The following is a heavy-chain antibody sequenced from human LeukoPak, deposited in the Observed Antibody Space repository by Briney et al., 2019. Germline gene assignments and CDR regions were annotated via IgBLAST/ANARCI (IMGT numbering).Heavy chain of an antibody. D-gene: IGHD5-12*01. CDR1: GFTLSDYY. CDR3: ARDGYRRYYYYMDV. V-gene: IGHV3-11*04. J-gene: IGHJ6*03. CDR2: ISSSGSTI. Sequence: GGSLRLSCAASGFTLSDYYMSWIRQAPGKGLEWVSYISSSGSTIYYADSVKGRFAISRDNAKNSLYLQMNSLRAEDTAVYYCARDGYRRYYYYMDVWGKGTTVTVSS.